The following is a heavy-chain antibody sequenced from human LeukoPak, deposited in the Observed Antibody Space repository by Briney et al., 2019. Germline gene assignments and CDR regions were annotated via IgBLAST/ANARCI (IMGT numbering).Heavy chain of an antibody. Sequence: SETLSLTCAVYGGSFSGYYWSWIRQPPGKGLEWIGEINHSGSTNYNPSLKSRVTISVDTSKNQFSLKLSSVTAADTAVYYCARYSSYGSNYFDYWGQGTLVTVSS. CDR2: INHSGST. CDR1: GGSFSGYY. V-gene: IGHV4-34*01. D-gene: IGHD5-18*01. J-gene: IGHJ4*02. CDR3: ARYSSYGSNYFDY.